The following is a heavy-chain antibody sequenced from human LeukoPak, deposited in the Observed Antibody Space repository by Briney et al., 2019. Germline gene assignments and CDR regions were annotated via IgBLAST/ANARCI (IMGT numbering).Heavy chain of an antibody. D-gene: IGHD5-24*01. J-gene: IGHJ3*02. CDR1: GFTVSSNY. CDR2: IYSGGGT. CDR3: ARSRDGYIVDALDI. Sequence: GGSLRLSCAASGFTVSSNYMNWVRQAPGKGLEWVSVIYSGGGTYYADSVKGRFTISRDNSKSTLYLQMNSLRAEDTAVYYCARSRDGYIVDALDIWGQGTMVTVSS. V-gene: IGHV3-53*01.